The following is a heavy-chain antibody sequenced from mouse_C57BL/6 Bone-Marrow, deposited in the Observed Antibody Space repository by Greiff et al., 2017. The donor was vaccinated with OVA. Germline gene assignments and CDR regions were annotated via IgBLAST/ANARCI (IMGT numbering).Heavy chain of an antibody. V-gene: IGHV5-4*01. D-gene: IGHD2-5*01. J-gene: IGHJ2*01. CDR3: ARIYYSNYGGYFDY. CDR2: ISDGGSYT. CDR1: GFTFSSYA. Sequence: DVHLVESGGGLVKPGGSLKLSCAASGFTFSSYAMSWVRQTPEKRLEWVATISDGGSYTYYPDNVKGRFTISRDNAKNNLYLQMSHLKSEDTAMYYCARIYYSNYGGYFDYWGQGTTLTVSS.